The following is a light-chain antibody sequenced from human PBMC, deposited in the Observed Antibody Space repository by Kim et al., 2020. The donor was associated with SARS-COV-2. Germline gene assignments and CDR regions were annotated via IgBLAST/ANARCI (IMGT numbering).Light chain of an antibody. J-gene: IGLJ3*02. CDR1: ISDIGTYNH. CDR2: DVN. V-gene: IGLV2-14*03. Sequence: GQSYTISFTGTISDIGTYNHVSWFQQHPVKAPKLMIYDVNKRPSGVSDRFSGSKSGSTASLTISGLQAEDEADYYCTSYTSTSTWVFGGGTKLTVL. CDR3: TSYTSTSTWV.